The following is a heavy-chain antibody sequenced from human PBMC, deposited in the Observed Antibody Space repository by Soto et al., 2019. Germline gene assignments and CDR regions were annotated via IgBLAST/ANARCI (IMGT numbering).Heavy chain of an antibody. CDR3: TRAYYYDSSGYYHLDY. D-gene: IGHD3-22*01. V-gene: IGHV3-73*01. J-gene: IGHJ4*02. CDR1: GFTFSGSA. Sequence: GGSLRLSCAASGFTFSGSAMHWVRQASGKGLEWVGRIRSKANSYATAYAASVKGRFTISRDDSKNTAYLQMNSLKTEDTAVYYCTRAYYYDSSGYYHLDYWGQGTLVTVSS. CDR2: IRSKANSYAT.